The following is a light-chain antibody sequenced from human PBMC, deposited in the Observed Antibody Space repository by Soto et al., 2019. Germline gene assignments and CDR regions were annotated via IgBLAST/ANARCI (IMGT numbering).Light chain of an antibody. CDR3: QQSNNWPKT. Sequence: EIVMTQSPDTLSVSPAEPATLSCRASHSVGSNLAWYKQKPGQAPRLLISDASTRAAGLPARFSGSGSGTEFTLTISSLQSEDFAVYYCQQSNNWPKTFGQGTKVEIK. CDR2: DAS. V-gene: IGKV3-15*01. CDR1: HSVGSN. J-gene: IGKJ1*01.